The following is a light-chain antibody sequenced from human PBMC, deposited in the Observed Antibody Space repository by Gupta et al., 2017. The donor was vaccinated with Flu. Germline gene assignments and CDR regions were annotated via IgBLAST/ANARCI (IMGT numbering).Light chain of an antibody. CDR1: QDIRNQ. Sequence: DIQMTQSPSSLSASVGDRVTITCHACQDIRNQLNWYQQKSGKAPKLLIYDASNLETGVPSRFSGSGSGTDFTFTISRLQPEDTATYYCQQYDDFFSFGGGTKVEI. V-gene: IGKV1-33*01. CDR2: DAS. J-gene: IGKJ4*01. CDR3: QQYDDFFS.